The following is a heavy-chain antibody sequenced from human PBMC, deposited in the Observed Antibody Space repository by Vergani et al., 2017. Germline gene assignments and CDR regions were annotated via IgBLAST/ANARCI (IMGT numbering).Heavy chain of an antibody. J-gene: IGHJ4*02. D-gene: IGHD6-19*01. Sequence: QVQLQQSGPGLVKPSQTLSLTCAISGVSVSSNSAAWTWIRQSPSGDLEWLGRTYYRSKWYNDYAVSVKSRITINPDTSKNQFALQLNSVTPEDTAVYYCGTSLEYSSVLWGDWGQGTLVTVSS. CDR1: GVSVSSNSAA. CDR2: TYYRSKWYN. V-gene: IGHV6-1*01. CDR3: GTSLEYSSVLWGD.